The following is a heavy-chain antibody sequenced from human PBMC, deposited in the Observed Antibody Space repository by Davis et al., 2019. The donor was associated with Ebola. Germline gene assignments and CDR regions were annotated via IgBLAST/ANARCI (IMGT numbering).Heavy chain of an antibody. D-gene: IGHD3-10*01. CDR3: VKMKAGSYFQFDS. V-gene: IGHV3-9*01. CDR1: GITFGDYA. Sequence: SLKISCAASGITFGDYAMHWVRQAPGKGLEWVSGIKWDSTIIGYGDSVKGRFTISRDNAKKSLYLEMNSLRDEDTALYYCVKMKAGSYFQFDSWGQGTLVTVSS. CDR2: IKWDSTII. J-gene: IGHJ4*02.